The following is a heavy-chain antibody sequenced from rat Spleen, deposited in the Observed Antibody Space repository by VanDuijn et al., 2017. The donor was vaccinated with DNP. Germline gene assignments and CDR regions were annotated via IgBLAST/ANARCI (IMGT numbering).Heavy chain of an antibody. CDR3: AREDYSGDDFDY. CDR1: GFTFSDYN. J-gene: IGHJ2*01. D-gene: IGHD1-1*01. CDR2: ITYDGSRT. Sequence: EVQLVESGGGLVQSGRSLKVSCAASGFTFSDYNMAWVRQAPKKGLEWVATITYDGSRTYYRDSVKGRFTNSRDNAKNTLYLQMNSLRSEDTDTYYCAREDYSGDDFDYWGQGVMVTVSS. V-gene: IGHV5S10*01.